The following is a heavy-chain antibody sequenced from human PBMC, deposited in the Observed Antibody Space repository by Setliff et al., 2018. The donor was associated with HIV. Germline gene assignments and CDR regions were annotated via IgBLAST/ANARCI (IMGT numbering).Heavy chain of an antibody. Sequence: SETLSLTCTVSSDSISSSYWTWIRQPPGKGLEWIGNIYHSGSTYYNPSLKSRVTISVDTSRNEFSLKLSSVTAADTAVYYCAREKEDDYVWGSYRSNAFDIWGQGTMVTVSS. CDR2: IYHSGST. V-gene: IGHV4-59*01. J-gene: IGHJ3*02. D-gene: IGHD3-16*02. CDR3: AREKEDDYVWGSYRSNAFDI. CDR1: SDSISSSY.